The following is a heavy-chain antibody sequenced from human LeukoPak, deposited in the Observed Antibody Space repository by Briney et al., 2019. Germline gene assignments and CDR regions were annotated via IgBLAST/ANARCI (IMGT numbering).Heavy chain of an antibody. D-gene: IGHD3-9*01. CDR1: GYTFTSYG. CDR3: ARTNRYYDILIGLNWFDP. V-gene: IGHV1-18*01. Sequence: WASVKVSCEASGYTFTSYGISWVRQAPGQGLEWMGWISAYNGNTNYAQKLQGRVTMTTDTSTSTAYMELRSLRSDDTAVYYCARTNRYYDILIGLNWFDPWGQGTLVTVSS. J-gene: IGHJ5*02. CDR2: ISAYNGNT.